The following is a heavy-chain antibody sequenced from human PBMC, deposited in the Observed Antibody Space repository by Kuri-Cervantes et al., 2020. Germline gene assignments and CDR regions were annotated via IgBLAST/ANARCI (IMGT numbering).Heavy chain of an antibody. CDR2: IYSSGST. CDR1: GGSFSGYY. V-gene: IGHV4-4*07. Sequence: SQTLSLTCAVYGGSFSGYYWNWIRQSAGKGLEWIGRIYSSGSTKYNHALKSRVTISLDKSKNQFSLKLTSVTDSDTAVYYCARDYSAMVSIGARAKVYNWFDPWGQGTLVTVSS. J-gene: IGHJ5*02. CDR3: ARDYSAMVSIGARAKVYNWFDP. D-gene: IGHD5-18*01.